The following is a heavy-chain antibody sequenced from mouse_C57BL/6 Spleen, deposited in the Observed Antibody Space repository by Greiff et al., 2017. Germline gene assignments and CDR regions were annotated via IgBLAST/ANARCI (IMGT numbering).Heavy chain of an antibody. J-gene: IGHJ4*01. Sequence: VKLVESGPGLVAPSQSLSITCTVSGFSLTSYGVHWVRQPPGKGLEWLVVIWTDGSTTYNSALKSRLSISKDNSKSQVFLKMKSLQTDDTAMYYWARHEYYGSGVMDDWGKGTSVTVSS. V-gene: IGHV2-6-1*01. CDR1: GFSLTSYG. D-gene: IGHD1-1*01. CDR3: ARHEYYGSGVMDD. CDR2: IWTDGST.